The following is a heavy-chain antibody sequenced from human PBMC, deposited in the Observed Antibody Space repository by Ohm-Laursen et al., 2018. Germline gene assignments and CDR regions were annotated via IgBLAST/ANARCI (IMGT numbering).Heavy chain of an antibody. J-gene: IGHJ4*02. V-gene: IGHV3-11*01. CDR1: GFTFSDYY. CDR3: AKGSRTSGWPN. Sequence: SLRLSCAASGFTFSDYYMSWIRQAPGKGLEWVSYISASGTTMYYADSVKGRFTISRDNSKNMLYLQMNSLRAEDTAIYYCAKGSRTSGWPNWGRGTLVTVSS. CDR2: ISASGTTM. D-gene: IGHD6-19*01.